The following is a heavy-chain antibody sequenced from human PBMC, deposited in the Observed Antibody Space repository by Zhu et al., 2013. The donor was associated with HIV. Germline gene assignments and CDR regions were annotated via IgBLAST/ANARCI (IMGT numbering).Heavy chain of an antibody. CDR2: INPNTGGT. J-gene: IGHJ4*02. Sequence: QVQMMQSEAEVKKPGASVKVSCKTSGYRFTGYFLHWVRQAPGQGLEWMGWINPNTGGTNYAQNFEGRVTMTRDTSIRSAYMELSGLRSDDTAMYYCARGGVYTGYDYPGLIRPDINYWGQGTLITVSS. V-gene: IGHV1-2*02. CDR3: ARGGVYTGYDYPGLIRPDINY. CDR1: GYRFTGYF. D-gene: IGHD5-12*01.